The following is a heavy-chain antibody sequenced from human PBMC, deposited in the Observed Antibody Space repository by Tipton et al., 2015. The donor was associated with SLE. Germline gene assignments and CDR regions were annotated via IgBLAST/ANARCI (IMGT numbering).Heavy chain of an antibody. CDR3: ARDRGTALRY. CDR1: GFTFSSYA. Sequence: SLRLSCVASGFTFSSYAMHWVRQAPGKGLEYVSAISSNGGSTYYADSVKGRFTISRDNSKNTLYLQMGSLRAEDMAVYYCARDRGTALRYWGQGTLVTVSS. CDR2: ISSNGGST. J-gene: IGHJ4*02. V-gene: IGHV3-64*02.